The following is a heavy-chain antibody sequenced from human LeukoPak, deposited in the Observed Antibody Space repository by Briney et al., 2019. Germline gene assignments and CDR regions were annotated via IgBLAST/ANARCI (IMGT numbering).Heavy chain of an antibody. D-gene: IGHD3-22*01. V-gene: IGHV3-30-3*01. CDR2: ISYGGSNK. Sequence: GGSLRLSCAASGFTFSSYAMHWVRQAPGKGLEWVAVISYGGSNKYYADSVKGRFTISRDNSKNTLYLQMNSLRAEDTAVYYCASYDSSGYYFDYWGQGTLVTVSS. J-gene: IGHJ4*02. CDR1: GFTFSSYA. CDR3: ASYDSSGYYFDY.